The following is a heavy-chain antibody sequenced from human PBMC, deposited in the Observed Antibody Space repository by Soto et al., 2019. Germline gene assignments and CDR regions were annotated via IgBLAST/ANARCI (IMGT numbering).Heavy chain of an antibody. V-gene: IGHV4-39*01. D-gene: IGHD3-9*01. CDR2: IYYRGNT. Sequence: QLQESGPGLVKPSETLSLTCSVSGDSINSDKYYWGWIRQPPGKALEWIGSIYYRGNTYYNPSRQTRVTISLDKSKSQFSLRLNSVTAADSSVYFCARLEGLATISYYFDFWGQGAQVTVSS. CDR3: ARLEGLATISYYFDF. CDR1: GDSINSDKYY. J-gene: IGHJ4*02.